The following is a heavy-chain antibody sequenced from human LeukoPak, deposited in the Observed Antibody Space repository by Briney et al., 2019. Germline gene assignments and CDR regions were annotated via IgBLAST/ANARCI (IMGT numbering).Heavy chain of an antibody. V-gene: IGHV1-46*01. CDR1: GYTFTSYY. J-gene: IGHJ3*01. Sequence: GASVKVSCKASGYTFTSYYMHWVRQAPGQGLEWMGTINPSGGSTSYAQKLQGRVTMTTDTSTSTAYMQLRSLRSDDTAVYYCAREGVGATSFDLWGQGTMVTVSS. D-gene: IGHD1-26*01. CDR3: AREGVGATSFDL. CDR2: INPSGGST.